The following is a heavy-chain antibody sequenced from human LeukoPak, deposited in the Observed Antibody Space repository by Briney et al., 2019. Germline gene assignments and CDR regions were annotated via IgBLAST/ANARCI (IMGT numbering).Heavy chain of an antibody. V-gene: IGHV3-30*18. D-gene: IGHD3-9*01. CDR2: ISYDGSKK. CDR3: AKEYDRVHDAFDI. Sequence: PGGSLRLSCAASGFTFSSKHWVRQAPGKGLGWGAVISYDGSKKYYADSVKGRFTISRDSSKNTLYLQMNSLRAEDTAVYYCAKEYDRVHDAFDIWGQGTMVTVSS. CDR1: GFTFSS. J-gene: IGHJ3*02.